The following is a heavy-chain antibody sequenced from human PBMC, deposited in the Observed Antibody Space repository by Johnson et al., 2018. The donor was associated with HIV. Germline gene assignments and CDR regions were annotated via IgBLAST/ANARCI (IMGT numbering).Heavy chain of an antibody. J-gene: IGHJ3*02. V-gene: IGHV3-7*02. CDR1: GFTFSSYA. CDR2: IKQDGSEK. D-gene: IGHD2-21*02. Sequence: VQLVESGGGVVQPGGSLRLSCAASGFTFSSYAMHWVRQAPGKGLEWVANIKQDGSEKYYVDSVKGRFTISRDNSKNTLYLQMNSLRAEDTAIYNCARGGGAYCGGDCLRTFDIWGQGTMVTVSS. CDR3: ARGGGAYCGGDCLRTFDI.